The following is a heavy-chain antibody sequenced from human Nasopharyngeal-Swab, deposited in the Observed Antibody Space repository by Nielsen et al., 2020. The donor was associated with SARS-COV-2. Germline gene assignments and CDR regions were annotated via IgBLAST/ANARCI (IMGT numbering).Heavy chain of an antibody. CDR3: ARSITMIPVVIGAFDI. D-gene: IGHD3-22*01. J-gene: IGHJ3*02. Sequence: SVKVSCKASGGTFSSYAISWVRQAPGQGLEWMGRIIPILGIANYAQKFQGRVTITADKSTSTAYMELSSLRSEDTAVYYCARSITMIPVVIGAFDIWGQGTMVTVSS. CDR1: GGTFSSYA. V-gene: IGHV1-69*04. CDR2: IIPILGIA.